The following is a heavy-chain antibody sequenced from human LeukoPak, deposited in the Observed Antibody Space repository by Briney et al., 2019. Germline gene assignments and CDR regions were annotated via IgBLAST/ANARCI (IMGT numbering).Heavy chain of an antibody. D-gene: IGHD1-26*01. CDR3: ATARMGATMNAFDI. V-gene: IGHV1-18*01. J-gene: IGHJ3*02. CDR1: GYTFTSYG. Sequence: ASVKVSCKASGYTFTSYGISWVRQAPGQGLEWMGWITAYNDNTNYAQKLQGRVTMTEDTSTDTAYMELSSLRSEDTAVYYCATARMGATMNAFDIWGQGTMVTVSS. CDR2: ITAYNDNT.